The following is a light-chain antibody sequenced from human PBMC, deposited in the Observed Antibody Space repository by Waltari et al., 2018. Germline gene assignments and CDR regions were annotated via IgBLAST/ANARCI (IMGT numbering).Light chain of an antibody. Sequence: DIQMTQSPSSLSTSVGDSVTITCRASQSISNYLNWYQQKPGKAPKLLIYAASTLQSGVPSRFSGSGSGTDFTLTISSLQSEDFAVYYCQQYNNWPPWTFGQGTKVEIK. CDR1: QSISNY. CDR2: AAS. V-gene: IGKV1-39*01. J-gene: IGKJ1*01. CDR3: QQYNNWPPWT.